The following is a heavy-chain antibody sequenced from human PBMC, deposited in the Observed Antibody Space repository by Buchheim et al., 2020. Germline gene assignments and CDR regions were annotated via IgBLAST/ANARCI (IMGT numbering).Heavy chain of an antibody. V-gene: IGHV2-5*02. CDR1: GFSLTTRGVG. Sequence: QITLKESGPTLVKPTQTLTLTCTFSGFSLTTRGVGVGWIRQPPGKALEWLAVIYWDDDKRYSPSLKTRLTLAKDTSKNLVVVTMMNMDPVDTATYFCALVTITYGGVIGNDAFDVWGQGT. J-gene: IGHJ3*01. CDR2: IYWDDDK. CDR3: ALVTITYGGVIGNDAFDV. D-gene: IGHD3-16*02.